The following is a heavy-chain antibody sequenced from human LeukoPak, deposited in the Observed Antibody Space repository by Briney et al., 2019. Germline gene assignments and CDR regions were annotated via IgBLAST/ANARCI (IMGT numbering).Heavy chain of an antibody. J-gene: IGHJ4*02. CDR1: GFTFSHFW. CDR3: AREDGYCSGGNCYSYFDS. V-gene: IGHV3-7*01. Sequence: GGSLRLSCAASGFTFSHFWMSWVRQAPGKGLEWVAYIKKTGSETYYVDSVEGRFTITRDNTRNSLFLQMYSVRAEDTAVYFCAREDGYCSGGNCYSYFDSWGQGTLVTVSS. D-gene: IGHD2-15*01. CDR2: IKKTGSET.